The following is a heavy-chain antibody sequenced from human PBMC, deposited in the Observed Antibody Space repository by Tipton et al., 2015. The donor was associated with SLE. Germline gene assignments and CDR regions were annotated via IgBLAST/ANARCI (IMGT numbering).Heavy chain of an antibody. J-gene: IGHJ4*02. V-gene: IGHV3-30*04. Sequence: SLRLSCAVSEFSFSSYAMHWVRQAPGKGLEWVTLISYDGSDKYYADSVKGRSTISRDNSKNTLYLQMNSLRPEDTALYYCARGSFYFDYWGQGTLVTVSS. CDR3: ARGSFYFDY. D-gene: IGHD1-14*01. CDR2: ISYDGSDK. CDR1: EFSFSSYA.